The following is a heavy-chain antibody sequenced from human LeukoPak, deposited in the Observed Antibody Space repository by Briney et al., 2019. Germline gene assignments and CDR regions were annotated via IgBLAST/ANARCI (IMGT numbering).Heavy chain of an antibody. D-gene: IGHD3-16*02. Sequence: PSETLSLTCTVSGGSISSGGYYWSWIRQHPGKGLEWIGYIYYSGSTYYNPSLKSRVTISVDTSKNQFSLKLSSVTAADTAVYYCARVGSGPYHDYVWGSYRYPDYWGQGTLVTVSS. J-gene: IGHJ4*02. V-gene: IGHV4-31*03. CDR3: ARVGSGPYHDYVWGSYRYPDY. CDR1: GGSISSGGYY. CDR2: IYYSGST.